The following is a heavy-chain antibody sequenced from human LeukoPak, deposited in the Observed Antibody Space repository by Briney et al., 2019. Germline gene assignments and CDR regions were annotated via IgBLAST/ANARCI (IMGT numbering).Heavy chain of an antibody. CDR3: ASESEATTDAFDI. D-gene: IGHD5-24*01. J-gene: IGHJ3*02. CDR2: IYHSGST. CDR1: GGSISSGGYY. V-gene: IGHV4-30-2*01. Sequence: PSETLFLTCTVSGGSISSGGYYWSWIRQPPGKGLEWIGYIYHSGSTYYNPSLKSRVTISVDTSKNRFSLKLSSVTAADTAVYYCASESEATTDAFDIWGQGTMVTVSS.